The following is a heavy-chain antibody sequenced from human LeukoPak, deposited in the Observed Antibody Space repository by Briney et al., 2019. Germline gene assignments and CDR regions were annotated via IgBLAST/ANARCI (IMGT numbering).Heavy chain of an antibody. CDR3: AKDKDYYDSSGVPTSIDY. J-gene: IGHJ4*02. V-gene: IGHV3-23*01. D-gene: IGHD3-22*01. Sequence: GGSLRLSCAASGFTFSSYATSWVRQAPGKGLEWVSAISGSGGSTYYADSVKGRFTISRDNSKNTLYLQMNSLRAEDTAVYYCAKDKDYYDSSGVPTSIDYWGQGTLVTVSS. CDR1: GFTFSSYA. CDR2: ISGSGGST.